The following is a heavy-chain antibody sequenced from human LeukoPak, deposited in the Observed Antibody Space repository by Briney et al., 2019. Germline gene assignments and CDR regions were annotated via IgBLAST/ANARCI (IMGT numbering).Heavy chain of an antibody. CDR1: GFTFSSYE. J-gene: IGHJ4*02. Sequence: PGGSLSLSCAASGFTFSSYEMNWVRQAPGKGLEWVSYISSSGSTIYYADSVKGRFTISRDNAKNSLYLQMNSLRAEDTAVYYCARDAMVRGVISRWDYWGQGTLVTVSS. V-gene: IGHV3-48*03. D-gene: IGHD3-10*01. CDR2: ISSSGSTI. CDR3: ARDAMVRGVISRWDY.